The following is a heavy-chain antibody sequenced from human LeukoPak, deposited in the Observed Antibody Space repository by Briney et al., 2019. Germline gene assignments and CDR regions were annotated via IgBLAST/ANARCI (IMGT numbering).Heavy chain of an antibody. CDR1: GFAFDDYA. J-gene: IGHJ4*02. V-gene: IGHV3-9*01. Sequence: PGGSLRLSCAASGFAFDDYAMHWVRQAPGKGLEWVSGISWNSGSIGYADSVKGRFTISRDNSKNTLYLQMNSLRAEDTAVYYCARAFSSSGYYLWYFDYWGQGTLVTVSS. CDR3: ARAFSSSGYYLWYFDY. D-gene: IGHD3-22*01. CDR2: ISWNSGSI.